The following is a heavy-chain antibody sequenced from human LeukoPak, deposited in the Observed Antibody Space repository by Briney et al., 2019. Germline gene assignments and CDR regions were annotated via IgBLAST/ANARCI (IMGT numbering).Heavy chain of an antibody. D-gene: IGHD6-6*01. CDR1: GFTVSSKY. CDR3: ARVTSSSYYFDY. J-gene: IGHJ4*02. V-gene: IGHV3-53*01. Sequence: LTGGSLRLSCAASGFTVSSKYMSWVRQAPGKGLEWVSVIYSGGSTYYADSVKGRFTISRDNSKNTLYLQMNSLRAEDTAVYYCARVTSSSYYFDYWGQGTLVTVSS. CDR2: IYSGGST.